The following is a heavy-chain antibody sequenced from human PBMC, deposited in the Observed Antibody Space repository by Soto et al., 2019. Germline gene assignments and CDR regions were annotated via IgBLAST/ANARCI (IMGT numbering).Heavy chain of an antibody. V-gene: IGHV4-59*01. CDR2: IYYSGST. CDR3: ARFEYGDYQTYWYFDL. Sequence: QVQLQESGPGLVKPSETLSLTCTVSGRSISSYYWSWIRQPPGKGLELIGYIYYSGSTNYNPSLKSRVTISVDTSQHQFSLKLSSVTAADTAVYYCARFEYGDYQTYWYFDLWGRGTLVTVSS. CDR1: GRSISSYY. D-gene: IGHD4-17*01. J-gene: IGHJ2*01.